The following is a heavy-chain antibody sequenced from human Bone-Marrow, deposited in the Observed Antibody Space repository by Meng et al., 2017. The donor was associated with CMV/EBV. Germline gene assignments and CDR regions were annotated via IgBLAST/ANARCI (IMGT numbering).Heavy chain of an antibody. CDR3: ARIGYSSSSLDY. Sequence: GGSLRLSCAASGFTFSSYSMDWVRQAPGKGLEWVSSISSSSRYIYYADSVKGRFTISRDNTKNSLYLQMNSLRVEDTAVYYCARIGYSSSSLDYWAQGTLVTVSS. V-gene: IGHV3-21*01. D-gene: IGHD6-13*01. J-gene: IGHJ4*02. CDR1: GFTFSSYS. CDR2: ISSSSRYI.